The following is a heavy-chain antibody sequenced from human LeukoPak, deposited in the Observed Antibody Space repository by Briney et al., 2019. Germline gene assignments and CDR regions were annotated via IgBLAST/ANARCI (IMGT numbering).Heavy chain of an antibody. CDR2: ISWNSGSI. J-gene: IGHJ4*02. Sequence: GGSLRLSCAASGFTFDDYAMHWVRQAPGKGLEWVSGISWNSGSIGYADSVKGRFTISRDNAKNSLYLQMNSLRAEDTALYYCAIGAEAAADDYWGQGTLVTVSS. V-gene: IGHV3-9*01. D-gene: IGHD6-13*01. CDR1: GFTFDDYA. CDR3: AIGAEAAADDY.